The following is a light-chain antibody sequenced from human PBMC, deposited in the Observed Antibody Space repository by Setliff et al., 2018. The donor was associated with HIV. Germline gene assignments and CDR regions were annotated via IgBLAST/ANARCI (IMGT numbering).Light chain of an antibody. CDR2: DVN. V-gene: IGLV2-8*01. J-gene: IGLJ1*01. CDR3: SSYAGGDIYV. Sequence: QSALTQPASVSGSPGQSITISCTGTSSDVGGYNYVSWYQQHPGKAPKLMIYDVNKRPSWVSNRFSASKSGNAAYLTVSGLQAEDEADYYCSSYAGGDIYVFGSGTKVTVL. CDR1: SSDVGGYNY.